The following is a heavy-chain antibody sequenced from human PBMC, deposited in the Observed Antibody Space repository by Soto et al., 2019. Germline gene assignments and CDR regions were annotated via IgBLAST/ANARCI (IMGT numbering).Heavy chain of an antibody. J-gene: IGHJ4*02. V-gene: IGHV3-74*01. CDR3: ARHWAGNDY. CDR1: GFTFSSYW. Sequence: GGSLRLSCAASGFTFSSYWMHWVRQAPGKGLVWVSRINSDGSSTSYADSVKGQFTIARDNAKNTMYLQMNSLRAEDPAVYYWARHWAGNDYWGQGTLVTVSS. CDR2: INSDGSST. D-gene: IGHD6-19*01.